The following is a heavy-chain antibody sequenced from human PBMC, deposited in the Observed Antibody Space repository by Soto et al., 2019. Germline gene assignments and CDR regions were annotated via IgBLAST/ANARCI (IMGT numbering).Heavy chain of an antibody. Sequence: QGQLVQSGGGVGQPGRSLRLSCAASGFKFNSYGMHWVRQAPGKGLEWVAVINYDGSDTSYGVSVKGRFTISRDNSKNTLHLQMSSLRVDDTAVYYCARDRFGGTEGTNWLDPWGQGSLVTVSS. V-gene: IGHV3-33*01. CDR1: GFKFNSYG. CDR3: ARDRFGGTEGTNWLDP. D-gene: IGHD3-10*01. CDR2: INYDGSDT. J-gene: IGHJ5*02.